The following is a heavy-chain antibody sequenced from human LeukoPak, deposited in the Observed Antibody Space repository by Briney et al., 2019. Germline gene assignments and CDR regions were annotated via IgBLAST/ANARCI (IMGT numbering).Heavy chain of an antibody. CDR1: GGSISSSSYY. Sequence: SETLSLTCTVSGGSISSSSYYWGWIRQPPGKGLEWIGSIYYSGSTYYNPSLKSRVTISVDTSKNQFSLKLSSVTAADTAVYYCARTRWAPIYYYYYMDVWGKGTTVTVSS. CDR3: ARTRWAPIYYYYYMDV. D-gene: IGHD5-24*01. CDR2: IYYSGST. J-gene: IGHJ6*03. V-gene: IGHV4-39*07.